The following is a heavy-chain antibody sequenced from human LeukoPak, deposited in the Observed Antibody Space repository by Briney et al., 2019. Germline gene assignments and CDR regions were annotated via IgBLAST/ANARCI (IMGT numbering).Heavy chain of an antibody. CDR2: IKSKTDGGTT. D-gene: IGHD3-22*01. V-gene: IGHV3-15*01. CDR3: TIGQDYYDSSGYYLGAAFDI. J-gene: IGHJ3*02. Sequence: GGSLRLSCAASGFTFSNAWMSWVRQAPGKGLEWVGRIKSKTDGGTTDYAAPVKGRFTISRDDSKNTLYLQMNGLKTEDTAVYYCTIGQDYYDSSGYYLGAAFDIWGQGTMVTVSS. CDR1: GFTFSNAW.